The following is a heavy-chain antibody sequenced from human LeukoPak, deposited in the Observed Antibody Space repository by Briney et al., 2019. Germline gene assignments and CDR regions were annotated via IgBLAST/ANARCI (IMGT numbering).Heavy chain of an antibody. CDR2: IYYSGST. D-gene: IGHD3-3*01. Sequence: PSETLSLTCTVSGGSISSGGYYWSWIRQHPGKGLEWIGYIYYSGSTYYNPSLKSRVTISVDTSKNQFSLKLSSVTAADAAVYYCARGDFWSGYSDYWGQGTLVTVSS. J-gene: IGHJ4*02. V-gene: IGHV4-31*03. CDR1: GGSISSGGYY. CDR3: ARGDFWSGYSDY.